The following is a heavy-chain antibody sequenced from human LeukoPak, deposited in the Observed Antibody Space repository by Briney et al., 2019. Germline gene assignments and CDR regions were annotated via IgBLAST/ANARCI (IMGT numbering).Heavy chain of an antibody. CDR3: AELGITMIGGV. J-gene: IGHJ6*04. CDR2: IKEDGSEI. CDR1: EFTFSIYW. V-gene: IGHV3-7*01. Sequence: PGGSLRLSCAASEFTFSIYWMTWVRQAPGKGLEWVANIKEDGSEIYYVDSVKGRFTISRDNAKNSLYLQMNSLRAEDTAVYYCAELGITMIGGVWGKGTTVTISS. D-gene: IGHD3-10*02.